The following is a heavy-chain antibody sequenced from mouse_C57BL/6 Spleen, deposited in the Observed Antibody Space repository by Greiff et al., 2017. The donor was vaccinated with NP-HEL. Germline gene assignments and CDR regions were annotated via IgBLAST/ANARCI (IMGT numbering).Heavy chain of an antibody. Sequence: QVQLHQSGAELVRPGASVTLSCKASGYTFTDYEMHWVKQTPVHGLEWIGAIDPETGGTAYNQKFKGKAILTADKSSSTAYMELRSLTSEDSAVYYCTTQTGYYFDYWGQGTTLTVSS. V-gene: IGHV1-15*01. CDR3: TTQTGYYFDY. CDR1: GYTFTDYE. J-gene: IGHJ2*01. CDR2: IDPETGGT. D-gene: IGHD4-1*01.